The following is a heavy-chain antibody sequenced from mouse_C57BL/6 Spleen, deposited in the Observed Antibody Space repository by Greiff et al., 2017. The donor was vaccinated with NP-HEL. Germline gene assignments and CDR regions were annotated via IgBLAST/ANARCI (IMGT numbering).Heavy chain of an antibody. CDR3: ARDCAWFAY. V-gene: IGHV1-81*01. J-gene: IGHJ3*01. Sequence: QVQLKQSGAELARPGASVKLSCKASGYTFTSYGISWVKQRTGQGLEWIGEIYPRSGNTYYNEKFKGKATLTADKSSSTAYMGLRSLTSEDSAVYFCARDCAWFAYWGQGTLVTVSA. CDR2: IYPRSGNT. CDR1: GYTFTSYG.